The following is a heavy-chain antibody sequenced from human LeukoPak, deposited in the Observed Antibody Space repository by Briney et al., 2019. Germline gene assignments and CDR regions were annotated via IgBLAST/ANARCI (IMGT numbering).Heavy chain of an antibody. Sequence: SVKVSCKASGGTFSSYAISWVRQAPGQGLEWMGGIIPIFGTANYAQKFQGRVTITTDESTSTAYMELSSLRSEDTAVYYCARTYCSSNSCYNNWFDPWGQGTLVTVSS. CDR2: IIPIFGTA. CDR3: ARTYCSSNSCYNNWFDP. CDR1: GGTFSSYA. V-gene: IGHV1-69*05. D-gene: IGHD2-2*01. J-gene: IGHJ5*02.